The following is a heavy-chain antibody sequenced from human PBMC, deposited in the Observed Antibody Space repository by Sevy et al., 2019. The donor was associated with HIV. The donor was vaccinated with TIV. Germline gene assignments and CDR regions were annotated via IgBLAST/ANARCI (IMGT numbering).Heavy chain of an antibody. J-gene: IGHJ4*02. V-gene: IGHV3-30*18. CDR3: AKGQGYDYIWGNERSEYYFVY. D-gene: IGHD3-16*01. CDR1: RFTFSTYD. CDR2: ISHDGSYQ. Sequence: GGSLRLSCAASRFTFSTYDIHWVRQAPGKGLEWVAVISHDGSYQYYTDSVKGRFTISRDDSKNKAYLQMNSLRADDSGVYYCAKGQGYDYIWGNERSEYYFVYWGQGTLVTVSS.